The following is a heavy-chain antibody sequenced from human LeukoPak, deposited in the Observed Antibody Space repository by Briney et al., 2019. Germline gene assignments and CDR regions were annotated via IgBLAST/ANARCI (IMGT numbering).Heavy chain of an antibody. CDR3: ALELVVPAALERLNAFDI. D-gene: IGHD2-2*01. Sequence: SETLSLTCAVSGGSFSGFRWHWIRQPPGKGPEWIGEINHSGGTTYNPSLKSRVTISVDTSKIQFSLNLTSVTAADTAVYYCALELVVPAALERLNAFDIWGHGTMVTVSS. V-gene: IGHV4-34*01. CDR2: INHSGGT. J-gene: IGHJ3*02. CDR1: GGSFSGFR.